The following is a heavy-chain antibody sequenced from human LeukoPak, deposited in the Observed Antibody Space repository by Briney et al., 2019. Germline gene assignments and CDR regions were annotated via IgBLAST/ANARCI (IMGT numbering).Heavy chain of an antibody. CDR1: GGSFSGYY. CDR2: INHSGRT. V-gene: IGHV4-34*01. D-gene: IGHD6-19*01. J-gene: IGHJ4*02. CDR3: ARLGSSAPLYYFDY. Sequence: SETLSLACAVYGGSFSGYYWSWIRQPPGKGLEWIGEINHSGRTNYNPSLKSRVTISVDTSKNQFSLKLSSVTAADSAMYYCARLGSSAPLYYFDYWGQGTLVTVSS.